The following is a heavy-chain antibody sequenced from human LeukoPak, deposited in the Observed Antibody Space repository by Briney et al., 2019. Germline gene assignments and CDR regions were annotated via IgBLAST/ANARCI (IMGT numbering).Heavy chain of an antibody. CDR2: IYPGDSDT. CDR1: GYSFTSYW. D-gene: IGHD2-2*01. Sequence: PGESLKISCKGSGYSFTSYWIGWVRQMPGKGLEWMGIIYPGDSDTRYSPSFQGQVTISADKSISTAYPQWSSLKASDTAMYYCARLKDCSSTSCAFDYWGQGTLVTVSS. CDR3: ARLKDCSSTSCAFDY. J-gene: IGHJ4*02. V-gene: IGHV5-51*01.